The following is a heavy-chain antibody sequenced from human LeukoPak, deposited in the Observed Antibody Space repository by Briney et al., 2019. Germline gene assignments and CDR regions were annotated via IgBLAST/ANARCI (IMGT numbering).Heavy chain of an antibody. CDR3: ARKGAGYSDYGIDY. CDR2: ISSSSSYI. V-gene: IGHV3-21*04. Sequence: GGSLRLSCAASGFTFSSYSMNWVRQAPGKGLEWVSSISSSSSYIYYADSVKGRFTISRDDAKNSLYLQMNSLRAEDTAVYYCARKGAGYSDYGIDYWGQGTLVTVSS. J-gene: IGHJ4*02. D-gene: IGHD5-12*01. CDR1: GFTFSSYS.